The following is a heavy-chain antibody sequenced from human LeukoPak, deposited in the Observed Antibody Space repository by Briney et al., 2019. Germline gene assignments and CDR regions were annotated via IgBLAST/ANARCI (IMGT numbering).Heavy chain of an antibody. V-gene: IGHV4-4*07. CDR2: INNSGST. J-gene: IGHJ5*02. CDR3: AREGGDPRWLDP. CDR1: GGSISTFY. D-gene: IGHD6-25*01. Sequence: SETLSPTCTVSGGSISTFYWTWIRQPAGKGLEWIGRINNSGSTNYNPSLRSRVSMSVDRSKNQFSVTLSSVTAADTAVYFCAREGGDPRWLDPWGQGTLVTVSS.